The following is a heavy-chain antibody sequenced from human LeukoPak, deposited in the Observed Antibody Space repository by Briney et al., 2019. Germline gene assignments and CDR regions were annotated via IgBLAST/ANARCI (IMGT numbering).Heavy chain of an antibody. CDR3: ARDGGTYCGGDCYGD. J-gene: IGHJ4*02. Sequence: GGSLRLSCAASGFTFSSYVIHWVRQAPGKGLEDVSGISRKGGNTHYANSVKGRFTISRDNSKNKLYLQVGSLREEDMAVYYCARDGGTYCGGDCYGDWGQGTLVTVSS. CDR2: ISRKGGNT. CDR1: GFTFSSYV. V-gene: IGHV3-64*01. D-gene: IGHD2-21*02.